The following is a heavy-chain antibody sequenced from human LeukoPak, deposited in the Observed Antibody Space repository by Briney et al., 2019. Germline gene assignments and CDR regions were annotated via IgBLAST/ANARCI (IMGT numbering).Heavy chain of an antibody. CDR3: ARSYYGSGSLFSVDY. V-gene: IGHV4-59*12. D-gene: IGHD3-10*01. CDR1: GGSISSYY. Sequence: SETLSLTCTVSGGSISSYYWSWIRQPPGKGLEWIGSIYYSGSTYYNPSLKSRVTISVDTSKNQFSLKLSSVTAADTAVYYCARSYYGSGSLFSVDYWGQGTLVTVSS. CDR2: IYYSGST. J-gene: IGHJ4*02.